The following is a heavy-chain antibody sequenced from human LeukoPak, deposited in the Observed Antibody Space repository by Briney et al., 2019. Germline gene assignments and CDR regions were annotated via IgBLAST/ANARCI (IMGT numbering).Heavy chain of an antibody. CDR3: ARDHNYYGSGSYWEDYYYMDV. CDR2: ISISSSYI. V-gene: IGHV3-21*01. CDR1: GFTFSSYS. Sequence: PGGSLRLSCAASGFTFSSYSMNWVRQAPGKGLEWVSSISISSSYIYYADSVKGRFTISRDNAKNSRYLQMNSLRAEDTAVYYCARDHNYYGSGSYWEDYYYMDVWGKGTTVTVSS. D-gene: IGHD3-10*01. J-gene: IGHJ6*03.